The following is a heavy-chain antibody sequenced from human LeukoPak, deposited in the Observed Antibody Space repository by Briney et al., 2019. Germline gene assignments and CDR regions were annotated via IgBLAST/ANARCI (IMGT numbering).Heavy chain of an antibody. CDR3: ASVRGYCSRGSCYHFDY. J-gene: IGHJ4*02. CDR2: IYFLGNT. V-gene: IGHV4-39*01. D-gene: IGHD2-15*01. CDR1: GGSISNSDYY. Sequence: SETLSLICSVSGGSISNSDYYWGWIRQSPGTGLEWIGYIYFLGNTQYNPSLKSRVTMSVDTSKNQFSLKLASVTAADTAVYYCASVRGYCSRGSCYHFDYWGQGTLVTASS.